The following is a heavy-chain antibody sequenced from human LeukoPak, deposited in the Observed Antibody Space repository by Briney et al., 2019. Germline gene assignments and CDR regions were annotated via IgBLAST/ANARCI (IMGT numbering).Heavy chain of an antibody. CDR2: ISSSGRYI. CDR3: LRGERSCSGGSCFAIDY. V-gene: IGHV3-21*01. D-gene: IGHD2-15*01. CDR1: GFTFTSYR. J-gene: IGHJ4*02. Sequence: GGSLRLPCAAYGFTFTSYRMNWVRQAPGKGLEWVSSISSSGRYIYYADSVKGRFTISRDNAKKSLYLQMNSLRAEDTAVYYCLRGERSCSGGSCFAIDYWGQGTLVTVSS.